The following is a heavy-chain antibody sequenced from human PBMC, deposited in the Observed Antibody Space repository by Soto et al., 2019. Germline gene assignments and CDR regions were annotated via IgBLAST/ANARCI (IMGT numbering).Heavy chain of an antibody. CDR3: APMGV. Sequence: PGGSLRLSCAASGFTFSSFALSWVRQAPGKGLEWVSAISGSDNSTYYADSVKGRFTISRDNSKNTLYLQMSSLRADDTAVYYCAPMGVWGQGTTVTVSS. J-gene: IGHJ6*02. CDR2: ISGSDNST. V-gene: IGHV3-23*01. CDR1: GFTFSSFA.